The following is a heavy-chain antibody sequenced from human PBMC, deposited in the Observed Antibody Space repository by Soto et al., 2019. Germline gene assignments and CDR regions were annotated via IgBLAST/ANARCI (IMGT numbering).Heavy chain of an antibody. J-gene: IGHJ4*02. V-gene: IGHV3-30-3*01. D-gene: IGHD2-2*01. CDR1: GFTFSSYA. CDR2: ISYDGSNK. Sequence: GGSLRLSCAASGFTFSSYAMNWVRQAPGKGLEWVAVISYDGSNKYYADSVKGRFTISRDNSKNTLYLQMNSLRAEDTAVYYCARGPSSLTRFDYWGQGTTVTVSS. CDR3: ARGPSSLTRFDY.